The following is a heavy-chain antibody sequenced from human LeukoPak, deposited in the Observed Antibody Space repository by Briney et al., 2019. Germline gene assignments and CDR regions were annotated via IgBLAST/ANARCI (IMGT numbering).Heavy chain of an antibody. Sequence: PGGSLRLSCAASGFTFSSYSLNWVRQAPGKGLEWVSSISSSSSYIYYADSVKGRFTISRDNAKNSLYLQMNSLRAEDTAVYYCARDAPDSVTTIDYWGQGTLVTVSS. CDR2: ISSSSSYI. J-gene: IGHJ4*02. CDR1: GFTFSSYS. D-gene: IGHD4-11*01. CDR3: ARDAPDSVTTIDY. V-gene: IGHV3-21*01.